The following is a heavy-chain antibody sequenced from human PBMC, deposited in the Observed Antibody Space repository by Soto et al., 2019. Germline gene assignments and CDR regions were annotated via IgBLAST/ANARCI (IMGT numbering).Heavy chain of an antibody. CDR3: ARVGYDSSGLDFDY. V-gene: IGHV1-46*01. J-gene: IGHJ4*02. CDR1: GYTFTSYY. CDR2: INPSNGNT. Sequence: GASVKVSCKASGYTFTSYYMHWVRQAPGQGLEWMGIINPSNGNTRYSQKVQGRVTITRDTSASTAYMELSSLRSEDTAVYYCARVGYDSSGLDFDYWGQGTLVTVSS. D-gene: IGHD3-22*01.